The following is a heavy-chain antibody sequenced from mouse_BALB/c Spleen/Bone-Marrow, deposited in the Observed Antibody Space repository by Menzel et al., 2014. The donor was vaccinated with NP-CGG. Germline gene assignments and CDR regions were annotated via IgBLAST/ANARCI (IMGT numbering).Heavy chain of an antibody. J-gene: IGHJ4*01. Sequence: VQLKESGPELVKPGASMKISCKASGYSFTGYTMNWVKQSHGKNLEWIGLINPYNGGTSYNQKFKGKATLTVDKSSSAAYMERHSLPSEVSAVYYCARWSFYDGYYEGYAMDYWGQGTSVTVSS. V-gene: IGHV1-18*01. CDR2: INPYNGGT. CDR3: ARWSFYDGYYEGYAMDY. D-gene: IGHD2-3*01. CDR1: GYSFTGYT.